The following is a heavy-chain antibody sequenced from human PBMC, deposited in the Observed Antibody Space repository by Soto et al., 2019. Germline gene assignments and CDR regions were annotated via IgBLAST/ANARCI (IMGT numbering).Heavy chain of an antibody. D-gene: IGHD2-15*01. CDR3: ARDCSGGSCYSPEYFDL. CDR2: IIPIFGTA. J-gene: IGHJ2*01. Sequence: SVKVSCKASGGTFSSYAISWVRQAPGQGLEWMGGIIPIFGTANYAQKFKSRVTITADESPSTAYMELSSLRSEGTAVYYCARDCSGGSCYSPEYFDLWGRGTLVTVSS. V-gene: IGHV1-69*13. CDR1: GGTFSSYA.